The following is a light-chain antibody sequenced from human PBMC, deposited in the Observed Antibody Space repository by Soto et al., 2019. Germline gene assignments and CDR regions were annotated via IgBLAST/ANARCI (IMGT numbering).Light chain of an antibody. V-gene: IGKV3-20*01. J-gene: IGKJ1*01. CDR1: QSVVGNF. CDR3: QQYGASPWA. Sequence: PFTLTWSPAARATLPCRVRQSVVGNFLAWYQQSPGQAPRLLIYGASSRAPGIPDRFSGSGSGTDFTLTISRLEPEDFAVYYCQQYGASPWAFGQGTKVDIK. CDR2: GAS.